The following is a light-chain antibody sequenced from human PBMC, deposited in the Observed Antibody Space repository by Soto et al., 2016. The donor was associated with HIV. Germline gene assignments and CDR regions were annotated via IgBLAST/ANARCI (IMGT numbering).Light chain of an antibody. J-gene: IGLJ3*02. CDR3: QVWDSSSDHWV. CDR2: DDD. Sequence: SYVLPQPPSVSVAPGKTARITCGGNDIGSKSVHWYQQKPGQAPVLVVYDDDDRPSRIPERFSGSSSGNTATLTISRVEIGDEADYYCQVWDSSSDHWVFGGGTKLTVL. V-gene: IGLV3-21*03. CDR1: DIGSKS.